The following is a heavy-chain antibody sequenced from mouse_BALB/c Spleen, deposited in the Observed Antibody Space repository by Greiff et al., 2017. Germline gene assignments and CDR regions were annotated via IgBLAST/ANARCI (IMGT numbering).Heavy chain of an antibody. V-gene: IGHV5-17*02. CDR3: ARDYGNYVAWIAY. J-gene: IGHJ3*01. D-gene: IGHD2-1*01. CDR2: ISSGSSTI. Sequence: EVKVVESGGGLVQPGGSRKLSCAASGFTFSSFGMHWVRQAPEKGLEWVAYISSGSSTIYYADTVKGRFTIARDNTKNTLFLQMTSLRSEDTAMYYCARDYGNYVAWIAYWGQGTLVTVSA. CDR1: GFTFSSFG.